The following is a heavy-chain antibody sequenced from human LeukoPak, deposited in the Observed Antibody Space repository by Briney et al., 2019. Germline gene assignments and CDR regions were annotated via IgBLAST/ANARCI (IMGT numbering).Heavy chain of an antibody. Sequence: ASVKVSCKASGGTFSSYAISWVGRAPGQGLEWMGGMIPIFGTANYAQKFQGRVTITADESTSTAYMELSSLRSEDTAVYYCARSGSTQDYGDYGYFQHWGQGTLVTVSS. CDR3: ARSGSTQDYGDYGYFQH. CDR2: MIPIFGTA. CDR1: GGTFSSYA. V-gene: IGHV1-69*13. D-gene: IGHD4-17*01. J-gene: IGHJ1*01.